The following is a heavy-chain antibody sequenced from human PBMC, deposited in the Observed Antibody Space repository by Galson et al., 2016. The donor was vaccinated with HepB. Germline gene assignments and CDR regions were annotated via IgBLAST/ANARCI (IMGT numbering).Heavy chain of an antibody. CDR1: GYTFSTHV. J-gene: IGHJ5*01. CDR2: IHPSDSHT. Sequence: QSGAEVKKPGDSLRISCQASGYTFSTHVIIWVRQMPGKGLEWMGTIHPSDSHTDYSPSFKGRVTFSLDKSLNTAYLHWSSLKASDSAIYYCARRDSGYNWFDSWGQGTLLTVSS. V-gene: IGHV5-10-1*01. CDR3: ARRDSGYNWFDS. D-gene: IGHD5-12*01.